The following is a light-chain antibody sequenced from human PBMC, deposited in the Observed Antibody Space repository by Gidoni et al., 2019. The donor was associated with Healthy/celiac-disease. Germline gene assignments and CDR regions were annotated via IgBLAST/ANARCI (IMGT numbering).Light chain of an antibody. J-gene: IGKJ3*01. CDR3: QQYGSSPQIT. CDR1: QSVSSSY. Sequence: EIVLTQSPGTLSLSPGERATLSCRASQSVSSSYLAWYQQKPGQAPRLLIYGASSRATGIPDRFSGSESGTDFTLTISRLEPEDFAVYYCQQYGSSPQITFGPGTKVDIK. CDR2: GAS. V-gene: IGKV3-20*01.